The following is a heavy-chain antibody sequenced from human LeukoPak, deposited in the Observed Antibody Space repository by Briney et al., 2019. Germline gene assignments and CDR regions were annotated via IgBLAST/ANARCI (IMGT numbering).Heavy chain of an antibody. CDR3: ARVVAPYYYGMDV. J-gene: IGHJ6*02. CDR2: IYYSGST. CDR1: GGSISSYY. D-gene: IGHD2-15*01. V-gene: IGHV4-59*01. Sequence: SETLSLTCTVSGGSISSYYWSWIRQPPGKGLEWIGYIYYSGSTNYNPSLKSRVTISVDTSKNQFSLKLSSVTAADTAVYYCARVVAPYYYGMDVWGQGTTVTVSS.